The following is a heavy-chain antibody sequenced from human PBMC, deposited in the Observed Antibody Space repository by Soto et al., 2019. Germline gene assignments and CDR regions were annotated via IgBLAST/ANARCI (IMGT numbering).Heavy chain of an antibody. J-gene: IGHJ3*02. D-gene: IGHD3-22*01. CDR2: IKEDGGEK. CDR3: ARGDYYDSSGPFSDAFDI. Sequence: GGSLRVSCVASGFTLSTYWLNWVRQAPGKGLEWVANIKEDGGEKYYVDSVKGRFTISRDNAKNSLFLQMNSLRAEDTAVYYCARGDYYDSSGPFSDAFDIWGQGTMVTVSS. CDR1: GFTLSTYW. V-gene: IGHV3-7*04.